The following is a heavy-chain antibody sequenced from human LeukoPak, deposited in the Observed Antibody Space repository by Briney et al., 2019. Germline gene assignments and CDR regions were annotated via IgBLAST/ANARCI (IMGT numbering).Heavy chain of an antibody. CDR3: ARGMTVAVNWFDS. CDR2: IKQDGSGK. CDR1: GFTFSNYW. D-gene: IGHD6-19*01. V-gene: IGHV3-7*04. Sequence: PGGSLRLSCAASGFTFSNYWMDWVRQAPGKGLEWVAEIKQDGSGKYYVDSVKGRFTISRDNTKNSLFLQMNSLRAEDTAVYYCARGMTVAVNWFDSWGQGTLVTVSS. J-gene: IGHJ5*01.